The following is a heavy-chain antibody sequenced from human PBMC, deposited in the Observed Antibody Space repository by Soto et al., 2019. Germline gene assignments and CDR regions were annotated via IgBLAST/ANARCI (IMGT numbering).Heavy chain of an antibody. CDR2: IYHSGST. D-gene: IGHD6-6*01. Sequence: SETLSLTCAVSGGSISSGGYSWSWIRQPPGKGLEWIGYIYHSGSTYYNPSLKSRVTISVDRSKNQFSLKLSSVTAADTAVYYCARYSSSPSRNWFDPWGQGTLVTVSS. CDR3: ARYSSSPSRNWFDP. CDR1: GGSISSGGYS. J-gene: IGHJ5*02. V-gene: IGHV4-30-2*01.